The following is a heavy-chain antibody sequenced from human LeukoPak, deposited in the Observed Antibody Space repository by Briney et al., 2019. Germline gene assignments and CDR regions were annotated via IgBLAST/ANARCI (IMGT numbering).Heavy chain of an antibody. CDR1: GFDFRIYW. CDR3: TRDEQTCHSSGCWKPSDF. Sequence: GGSLRLSCAASGFDFRIYWMHWVRQAPGKGLVWVSRINSDGSGTYADSVKGRFTISRDNANNMLYLQMNSLRADDTAVYYCTRDEQTCHSSGCWKPSDFWGQGALVTVSS. V-gene: IGHV3-74*01. J-gene: IGHJ4*02. CDR2: INSDGSGT. D-gene: IGHD3-22*01.